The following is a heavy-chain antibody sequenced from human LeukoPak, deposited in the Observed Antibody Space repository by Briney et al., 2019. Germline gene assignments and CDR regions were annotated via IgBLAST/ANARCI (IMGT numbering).Heavy chain of an antibody. CDR2: IGTRGTTM. J-gene: IGHJ5*02. V-gene: IGHV3-48*02. D-gene: IGHD2-21*01. CDR3: ARGRGSS. CDR1: GFTFSSYG. Sequence: PGRPLRLSCAASGFTFSSYGMHWVRKPPGKGLEWISYIGTRGTTMYYADSVKGRFTISRDNAKNSLYLQMNSLRDEDTAIYYCARGRGSSWGQGTLVTVSS.